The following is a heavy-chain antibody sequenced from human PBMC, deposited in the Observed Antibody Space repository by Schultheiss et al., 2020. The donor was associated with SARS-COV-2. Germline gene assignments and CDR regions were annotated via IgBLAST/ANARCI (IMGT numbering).Heavy chain of an antibody. Sequence: GSLRLSCAVYGGSFSGYYWSWIRQPPGKGLEWVGEINHSASTNYNPSLKSRVTMSGDTSKNQLSLKLSSVTAADTAVYYCASGRWLQFGAFDIWGQGTMVTVSS. CDR2: INHSAST. J-gene: IGHJ3*02. CDR3: ASGRWLQFGAFDI. V-gene: IGHV4-34*01. D-gene: IGHD5-24*01. CDR1: GGSFSGYY.